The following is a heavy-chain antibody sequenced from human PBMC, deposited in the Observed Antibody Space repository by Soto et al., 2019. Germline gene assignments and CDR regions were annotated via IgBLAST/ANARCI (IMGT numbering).Heavy chain of an antibody. V-gene: IGHV4-30-2*01. J-gene: IGHJ5*02. CDR2: IYHSGST. Sequence: PLETLSLTCAVSGGSISSGGYSWSWIRQPPGKGLEWIGYIYHSGSTYYNPSLKSRVTISVDRSKNQFSLKLSSVTAADTAVYYYARMERAAGTDWWFDPWGQGTLVTVSS. CDR1: GGSISSGGYS. D-gene: IGHD6-13*01. CDR3: ARMERAAGTDWWFDP.